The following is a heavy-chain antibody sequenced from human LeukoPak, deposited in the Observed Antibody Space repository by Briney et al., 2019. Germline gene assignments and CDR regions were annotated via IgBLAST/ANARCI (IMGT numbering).Heavy chain of an antibody. D-gene: IGHD6-6*01. V-gene: IGHV4-59*01. Sequence: SETLFLTCTVSGGSISSYYWSWIRQPPGKGLEWIGYIYYSGSTNYNPSLKSRVTISVDTSKNQFSLKLSSVTAADTAVYYCARGRQLVLGLDAFDIWGQGTMVTVSS. J-gene: IGHJ3*02. CDR1: GGSISSYY. CDR2: IYYSGST. CDR3: ARGRQLVLGLDAFDI.